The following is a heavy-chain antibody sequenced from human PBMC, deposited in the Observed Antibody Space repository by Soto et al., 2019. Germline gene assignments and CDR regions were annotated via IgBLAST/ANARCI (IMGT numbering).Heavy chain of an antibody. CDR2: IIQMAGLA. J-gene: IGHJ3*02. V-gene: IGHV1-69*04. CDR1: GGIFSSYS. D-gene: IGHD3-16*02. CDR3: ARGDDGYRYTFDS. Sequence: QVQLVQSGAEVKKPGSSVKVSCKASGGIFSSYSISWVRQAPEQGLEWMGRIIQMAGLADYAQRFQGRVTITADKSTSTAYMELTSLTSEDTGIYYCARGDDGYRYTFDSWGQGTMVTVSS.